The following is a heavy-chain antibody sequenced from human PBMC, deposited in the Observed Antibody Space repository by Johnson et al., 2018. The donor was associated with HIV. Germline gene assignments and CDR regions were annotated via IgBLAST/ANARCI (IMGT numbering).Heavy chain of an antibody. D-gene: IGHD1-26*01. CDR3: AKGLGWELLTHDAFDI. Sequence: VQLVESGGGLVQPGRSLRLSCAASGFTFDDYAMHWVRQAPRKGLEWVSGISWNSGSIGYADSVKGRFTISRDNAKNSLYLQMNSLRAEDTALYYCAKGLGWELLTHDAFDIWGQGTIVTVSS. V-gene: IGHV3-9*01. CDR2: ISWNSGSI. J-gene: IGHJ3*02. CDR1: GFTFDDYA.